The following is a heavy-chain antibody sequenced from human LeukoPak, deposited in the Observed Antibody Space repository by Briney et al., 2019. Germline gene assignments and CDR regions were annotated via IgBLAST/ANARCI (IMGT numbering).Heavy chain of an antibody. J-gene: IGHJ4*02. D-gene: IGHD3-22*01. Sequence: GGSLRLSCAASGLTFSSSAMSWVRQAPGKGLEWVSGISVSGGSTYYADCVKGRFTISRDNSKNTLYLQMNDLRAEDTAVYYCPKGPRGMIVAVTTYDYWGQGTLVTVSS. CDR2: ISVSGGST. CDR3: PKGPRGMIVAVTTYDY. V-gene: IGHV3-23*01. CDR1: GLTFSSSA.